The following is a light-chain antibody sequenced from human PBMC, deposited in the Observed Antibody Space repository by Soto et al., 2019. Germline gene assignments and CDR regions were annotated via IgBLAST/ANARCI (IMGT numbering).Light chain of an antibody. V-gene: IGKV1-5*01. CDR2: DAS. Sequence: DIQMTQSPCTLCASVGDRVTITCRASQSIGSWLAWYQQKPGKAPKLLMFDASSLERGVPSRFSGSGSGTDFTLTISSLQPDDFATYFCQHYNTYPWTVGQGTKVDSK. J-gene: IGKJ1*01. CDR3: QHYNTYPWT. CDR1: QSIGSW.